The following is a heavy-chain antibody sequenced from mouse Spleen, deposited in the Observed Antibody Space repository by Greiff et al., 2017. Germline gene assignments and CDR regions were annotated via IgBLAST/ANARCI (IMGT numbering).Heavy chain of an antibody. CDR1: GYTFTSYV. V-gene: IGHV1-14*01. CDR2: INPYNDGT. CDR3: AREFYYGSLYYFDY. Sequence: VHVKQSGPELVKPGASVKMSCKASGYTFTSYVMHWVKQKPGQGLEWIGYINPYNDGTKYNEKFKGKATLTSDKSSSTAYMELSSLTSEDSAVYYCAREFYYGSLYYFDYWGQGTTLTVSS. J-gene: IGHJ2*01. D-gene: IGHD1-1*01.